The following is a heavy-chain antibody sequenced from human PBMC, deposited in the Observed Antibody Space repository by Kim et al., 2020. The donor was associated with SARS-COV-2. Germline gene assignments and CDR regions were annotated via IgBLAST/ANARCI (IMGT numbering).Heavy chain of an antibody. CDR3: ARDLPVRGNAFDS. V-gene: IGHV4-31*03. D-gene: IGHD3-10*01. Sequence: SETLSLTCTVSGGSISSGGYYWSWIRQHPGKGLEWIGYIYYSGSTYYNPSLKSRVTISVDTSKNQFSLKLSSVTAADTAVYYCARDLPVRGNAFDSWGQGTMVTVSS. J-gene: IGHJ3*02. CDR2: IYYSGST. CDR1: GGSISSGGYY.